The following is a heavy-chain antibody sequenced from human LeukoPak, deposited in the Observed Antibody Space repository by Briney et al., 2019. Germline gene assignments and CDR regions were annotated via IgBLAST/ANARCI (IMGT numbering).Heavy chain of an antibody. D-gene: IGHD4-17*01. V-gene: IGHV4-38-2*02. CDR1: GYSISTGYY. Sequence: SETLSLTCTVSGYSISTGYYSVWIRQSPGKGLEWIGSIYHSGNTYYNASLKSRVTMSMDMSMNHFSLKLRSVTAADTAVYFCARAAVTTSSLDSWGQGTLVTVSS. CDR2: IYHSGNT. CDR3: ARAAVTTSSLDS. J-gene: IGHJ4*02.